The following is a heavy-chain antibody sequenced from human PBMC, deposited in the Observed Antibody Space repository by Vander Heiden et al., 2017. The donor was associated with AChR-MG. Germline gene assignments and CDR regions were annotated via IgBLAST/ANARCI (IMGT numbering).Heavy chain of an antibody. Sequence: QVQLQESGPGLVKPSQTLSLTCTVTGGSISSGTYYWRWIRQPAGKGLEWIGRIDTSVSIKYNPSLESRVTISVDTSKKQFSLNLSSVTAADTAVYYCARGDSGSYYFYWGQGILVTVSS. CDR2: IDTSVSI. D-gene: IGHD1-26*01. CDR3: ARGDSGSYYFY. V-gene: IGHV4-61*02. J-gene: IGHJ4*02. CDR1: GGSISSGTYY.